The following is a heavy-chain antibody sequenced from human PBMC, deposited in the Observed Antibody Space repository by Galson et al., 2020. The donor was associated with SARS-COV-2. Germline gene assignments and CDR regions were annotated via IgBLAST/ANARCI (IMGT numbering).Heavy chain of an antibody. CDR2: IYPGDSDT. CDR3: ASHPGYRSSYNAFDI. CDR1: AYSFTSYW. D-gene: IGHD6-13*01. V-gene: IGHV5-51*01. Sequence: GESLKISCKGSAYSFTSYWIGWVRQMPGKGLEWMGIIYPGDSDTRYSPSFQGQVIISADKSISTAYLQWSSLKASDTAMYYCASHPGYRSSYNAFDIWGQGTMVTVSS. J-gene: IGHJ3*02.